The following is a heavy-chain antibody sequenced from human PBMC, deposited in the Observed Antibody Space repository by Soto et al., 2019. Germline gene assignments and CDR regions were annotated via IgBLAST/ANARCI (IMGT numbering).Heavy chain of an antibody. V-gene: IGHV1-8*01. CDR1: GYTFTSYD. J-gene: IGHJ5*02. CDR2: MNPNSGNT. Sequence: GASVKVSCKASGYTFTSYDINWVRQATGQGLEWMGWMNPNSGNTGYAQKFQGRVTMTRNTSISTAYMELSSLRSEDTAVYYCARSPGYSSSWLENWFDPWGQGTLVTVSS. CDR3: ARSPGYSSSWLENWFDP. D-gene: IGHD6-13*01.